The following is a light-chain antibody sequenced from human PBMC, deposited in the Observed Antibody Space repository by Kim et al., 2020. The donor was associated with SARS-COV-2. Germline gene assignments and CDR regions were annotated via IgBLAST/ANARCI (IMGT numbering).Light chain of an antibody. CDR2: EDN. CDR3: QSYDSSNRV. Sequence: GETVTISCTRSSGSIASNYVQWYQQRPGSSPTTVIYEDNQSPSGVPDRFSGSIDSSSNSASLTIAGLKTEDEADYYCQSYDSSNRVFGGGTQLTVL. V-gene: IGLV6-57*01. J-gene: IGLJ3*02. CDR1: SGSIASNY.